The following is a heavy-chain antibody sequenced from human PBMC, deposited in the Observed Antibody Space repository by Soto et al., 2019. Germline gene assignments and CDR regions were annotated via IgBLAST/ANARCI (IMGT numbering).Heavy chain of an antibody. V-gene: IGHV3-23*01. Sequence: GGSLRLSCAASGFTFSIYAMSWVRHAPGKGLEWVSAISGSGGSTYYADSVKGRFTISRDNSKNTLYLQMNSLRAEDTAVYYCAKDPSMIVVVISDYWGQGTLVTVSS. CDR3: AKDPSMIVVVISDY. CDR2: ISGSGGST. J-gene: IGHJ4*02. CDR1: GFTFSIYA. D-gene: IGHD3-22*01.